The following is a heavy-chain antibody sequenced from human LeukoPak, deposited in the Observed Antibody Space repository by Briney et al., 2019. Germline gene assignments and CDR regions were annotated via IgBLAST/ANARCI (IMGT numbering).Heavy chain of an antibody. V-gene: IGHV1-24*01. CDR2: FDPEDGET. J-gene: IGHJ3*02. Sequence: ASVKVSCKASGYTFTSYAISWVRQAPGQGLEWMGGFDPEDGETIYAQKFQGRVTMTEDTSTDTAYMELSSLRSEDTAVYYCATNYCSSTSCYHDAFDIWGQGTMVTVSS. D-gene: IGHD2-2*01. CDR1: GYTFTSYA. CDR3: ATNYCSSTSCYHDAFDI.